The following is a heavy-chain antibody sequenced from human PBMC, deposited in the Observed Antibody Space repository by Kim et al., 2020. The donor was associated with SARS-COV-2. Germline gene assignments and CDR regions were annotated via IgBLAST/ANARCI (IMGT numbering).Heavy chain of an antibody. D-gene: IGHD6-25*01. V-gene: IGHV3-9*01. CDR3: AKSFLSSGFYFVSFDI. J-gene: IGHJ3*02. CDR1: GFTFDDYS. CDR2: ISWNSGSI. Sequence: GGSLRLSCAASGFTFDDYSMHWVRQAPGKGLEWVSGISWNSGSIGYADSVKGRFTISRDNAKNSLYLQMNSLRAEDTAFYYCAKSFLSSGFYFVSFDIWG.